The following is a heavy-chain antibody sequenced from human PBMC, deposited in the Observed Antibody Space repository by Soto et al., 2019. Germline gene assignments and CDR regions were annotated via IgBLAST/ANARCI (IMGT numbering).Heavy chain of an antibody. Sequence: QVQLVQSGAEVKKSGASVKVSCEASGYIFTDYTIHWVRQAPGQRLELMGWINAGNGDTKYSHQFQGRVTFSRDTSASTVYMELSSLRSEDTAVYYCAREGLVRGVLRGIRFDPWGQGTLVTVPS. CDR1: GYIFTDYT. D-gene: IGHD3-10*01. CDR2: INAGNGDT. J-gene: IGHJ5*02. V-gene: IGHV1-3*01. CDR3: AREGLVRGVLRGIRFDP.